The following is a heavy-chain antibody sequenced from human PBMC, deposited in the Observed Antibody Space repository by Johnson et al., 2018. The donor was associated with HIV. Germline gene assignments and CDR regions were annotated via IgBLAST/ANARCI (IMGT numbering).Heavy chain of an antibody. CDR1: GFTFDDYG. CDR2: INWNGGST. Sequence: VQLVESGGGVVRPGGSLRLSCAASGFTFDDYGMSWVRQAPGKGLEWVAGINWNGGSTGYADSVKGRFTISKDNAKNSLDLQMKRLRAEDTAVYYCARMTTTVSHHDGFDIWGQGTMVTVSS. CDR3: ARMTTTVSHHDGFDI. J-gene: IGHJ3*02. V-gene: IGHV3-20*04. D-gene: IGHD4-17*01.